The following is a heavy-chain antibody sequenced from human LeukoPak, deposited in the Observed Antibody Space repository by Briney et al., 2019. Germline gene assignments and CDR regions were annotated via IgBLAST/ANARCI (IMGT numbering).Heavy chain of an antibody. Sequence: GGSLRVSCAASGFTFSSYAMSWVRQAPGKRLEWVSAISGSGSSTYYADSVKGRFTISRDNSKNTLYLQMNSLRAEDTAVYYCAKFVGRPYYYGMDVWGQGTTVTVSS. CDR1: GFTFSSYA. V-gene: IGHV3-23*01. J-gene: IGHJ6*02. CDR3: AKFVGRPYYYGMDV. CDR2: ISGSGSST. D-gene: IGHD2-15*01.